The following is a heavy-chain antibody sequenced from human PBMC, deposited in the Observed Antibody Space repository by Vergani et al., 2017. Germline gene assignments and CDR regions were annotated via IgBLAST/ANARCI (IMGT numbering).Heavy chain of an antibody. J-gene: IGHJ6*03. CDR3: ARASLRALVGYYCYMDV. CDR2: IFLSGNS. Sequence: QLQLQESGSGLVKPSQTLSLTCAVSGDSITNGGFSWNWIRQPPGKGPEWIGYIFLSGNSDYNPSLKNRVSISLDKSKNQLSLWVNSVTAADTAVYFCARASLRALVGYYCYMDVWGKGNTVVVSS. D-gene: IGHD3-16*02. V-gene: IGHV4-30-2*01. CDR1: GDSITNGGFS.